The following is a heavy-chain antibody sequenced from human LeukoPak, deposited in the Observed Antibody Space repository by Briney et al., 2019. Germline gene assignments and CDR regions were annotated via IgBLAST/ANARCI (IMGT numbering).Heavy chain of an antibody. CDR1: EFSFSSYA. Sequence: PGGSLRLSCTASEFSFSSYAMNWGRQAPGKGLEWVSGIGAGGTFTYYADSVKGRFTIFRDNSRNTLYLQMNSLRADDTAVYYCAEDLDYTTYGYYFDYWGQGTLVTVSS. J-gene: IGHJ4*02. D-gene: IGHD4-11*01. CDR3: AEDLDYTTYGYYFDY. V-gene: IGHV3-23*01. CDR2: IGAGGTFT.